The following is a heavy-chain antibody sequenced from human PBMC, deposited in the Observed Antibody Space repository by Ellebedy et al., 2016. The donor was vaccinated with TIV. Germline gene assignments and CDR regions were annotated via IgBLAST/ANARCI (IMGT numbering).Heavy chain of an antibody. Sequence: GGSLRLSCAASGFTFSSYSMNWVRQAPGKGLEWVLSISSSSSYIYYADSVKGRFTISRDNAKNSLYLQMNSLRAEDTAVYYCARDMSCSGGSCYDWFDPWGQGTLVTVSS. CDR3: ARDMSCSGGSCYDWFDP. CDR2: ISSSSSYI. V-gene: IGHV3-21*01. CDR1: GFTFSSYS. D-gene: IGHD2-15*01. J-gene: IGHJ5*02.